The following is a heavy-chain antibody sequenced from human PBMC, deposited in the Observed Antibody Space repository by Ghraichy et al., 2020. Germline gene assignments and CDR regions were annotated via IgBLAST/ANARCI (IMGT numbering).Heavy chain of an antibody. Sequence: GGSLRLSCAASGFTFSSYGMHWVRQAPGKGLEWVAVIWYDGSNKYYADSVKGRFTISRDNSKNTLYLQMNSLRAEDTAVYYCARETPRVYGPLYYYYGMDVWGQGTTVTVSS. CDR3: ARETPRVYGPLYYYYGMDV. CDR1: GFTFSSYG. J-gene: IGHJ6*02. D-gene: IGHD4-17*01. V-gene: IGHV3-33*08. CDR2: IWYDGSNK.